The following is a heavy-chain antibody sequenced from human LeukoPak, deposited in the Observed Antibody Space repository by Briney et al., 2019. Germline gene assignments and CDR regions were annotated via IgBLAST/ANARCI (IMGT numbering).Heavy chain of an antibody. J-gene: IGHJ5*02. D-gene: IGHD3-22*01. V-gene: IGHV4-30-4*01. CDR3: ARARGVYLQFDP. CDR2: IYYSGST. CDR1: GGSISSGDYY. Sequence: SATLSLTCTVSGGSISSGDYYWSWIRQPPGQGLEWIGYIYYSGSTYYNPSLKSRVTISVDTSKNQFSLKLSSVTAADTAVYYCARARGVYLQFDPWGQGTLVTVSS.